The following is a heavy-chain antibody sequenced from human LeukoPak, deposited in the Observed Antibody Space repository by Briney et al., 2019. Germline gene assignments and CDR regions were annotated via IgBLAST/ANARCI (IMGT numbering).Heavy chain of an antibody. J-gene: IGHJ4*02. Sequence: ASVKVSCKASGYTFTNYGISWLRQAPGQGPEWMGWISAYSGHTNYAQKLQGRVTMTTDTSTSTAYMELRSLRSDDTAVYYCARVGIVVVTKPDYWGQGTLVTVSS. CDR2: ISAYSGHT. CDR1: GYTFTNYG. D-gene: IGHD3-22*01. CDR3: ARVGIVVVTKPDY. V-gene: IGHV1-18*01.